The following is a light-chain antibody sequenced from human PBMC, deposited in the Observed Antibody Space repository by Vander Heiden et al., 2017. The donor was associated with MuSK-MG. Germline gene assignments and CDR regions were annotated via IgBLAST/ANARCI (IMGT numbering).Light chain of an antibody. J-gene: IGKJ1*01. Sequence: EIVLTQSPATLSLSPGERATLSCRASQSVRSYLAWYQQKPGQAPRLLIYHASNRATGIPARFSGSGSGTDFTLTISSLEPEDFAVYYCQQRSDSPATFGQWTKVEIK. CDR1: QSVRSY. V-gene: IGKV3-11*01. CDR2: HAS. CDR3: QQRSDSPAT.